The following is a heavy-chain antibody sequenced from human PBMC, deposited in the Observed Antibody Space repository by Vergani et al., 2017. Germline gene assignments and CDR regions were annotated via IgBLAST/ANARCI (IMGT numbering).Heavy chain of an antibody. Sequence: EVQLVESGGGLVQPGRSLRLSCAASGFTFDDYAMHWVRQAPGKGLEWVSGISWNSGSIGYADSVKGRFTISRDNAKNSLYLQMNSLRAEDTALYYCAREDLTQDXVDYWGQGTLVTVSS. J-gene: IGHJ4*02. CDR1: GFTFDDYA. CDR2: ISWNSGSI. CDR3: AREDLTQDXVDY. D-gene: IGHD3-9*01. V-gene: IGHV3-9*01.